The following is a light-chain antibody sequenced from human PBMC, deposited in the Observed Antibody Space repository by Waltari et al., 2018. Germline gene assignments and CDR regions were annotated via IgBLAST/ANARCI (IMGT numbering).Light chain of an antibody. Sequence: QSVLTQPPSASGTPGQRVTISCSGSSSTIGSNYVYWYQQLPGTAPKLLIYRNSQRPSGVPDRFSGSKSGTSASLAISGLRSEDEADYYCAAWDDSLSARFVFGTGTKVTVL. CDR2: RNS. V-gene: IGLV1-47*01. CDR1: SSTIGSNY. CDR3: AAWDDSLSARFV. J-gene: IGLJ1*01.